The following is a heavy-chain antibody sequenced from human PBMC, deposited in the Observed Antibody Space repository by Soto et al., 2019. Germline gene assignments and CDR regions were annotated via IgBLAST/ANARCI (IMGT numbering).Heavy chain of an antibody. Sequence: SVKVSCKASGGTFSSYAISWVRQAPGQGLEWMGGIIPIFGTANYAQKFQGRVTITADKSTSTAYMELSSLRSEDTAVYYCASAFLSGPNNWFDPWGQGTLVTDSS. CDR1: GGTFSSYA. CDR2: IIPIFGTA. D-gene: IGHD3-3*01. V-gene: IGHV1-69*06. CDR3: ASAFLSGPNNWFDP. J-gene: IGHJ5*02.